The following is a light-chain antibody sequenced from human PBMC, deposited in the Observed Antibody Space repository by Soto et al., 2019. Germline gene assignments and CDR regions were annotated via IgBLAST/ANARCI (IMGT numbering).Light chain of an antibody. V-gene: IGLV2-8*01. Sequence: QSVLTQPPSASGSPGQSVTISCTGTSSDVGAYNYVSWYQQLPGKAPKLIIYEVSKRPSGVPDRFSGSKSGNTASLTVSGLQAEDEADYYCNSYAGTYSVFYVFGTGTKVTVL. J-gene: IGLJ1*01. CDR3: NSYAGTYSVFYV. CDR2: EVS. CDR1: SSDVGAYNY.